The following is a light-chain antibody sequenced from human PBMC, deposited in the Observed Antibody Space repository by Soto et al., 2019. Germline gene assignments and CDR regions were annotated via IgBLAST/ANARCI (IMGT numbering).Light chain of an antibody. J-gene: IGLJ1*01. V-gene: IGLV2-14*03. CDR3: RSYTTSNTRQIV. CDR1: SSDVGGYNY. Sequence: QSALTQPASVSGSPGQSITISCTGTSSDVGGYNYVSWYQHHPGEAPKLMIFDVSNRPSGVSNRFSGSKSGNTASLTISGLQPEDEADYYCRSYTTSNTRQIVFGTGTKLTV. CDR2: DVS.